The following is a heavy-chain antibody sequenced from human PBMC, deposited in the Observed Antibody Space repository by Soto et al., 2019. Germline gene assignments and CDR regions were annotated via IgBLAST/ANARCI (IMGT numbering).Heavy chain of an antibody. CDR2: ISSSGSPI. J-gene: IGHJ5*02. CDR1: GFTFSSHE. Sequence: VGSLRLSCVASGFTFSSHEMNWVRQAPGKGLEWVSYISSSGSPIDYADSVRGRFTISRDNAKNSVILQMNSLRVEDTAVYYCVRSWGVYCSSTRCYSPWLDPWGQGTLVTVSS. V-gene: IGHV3-48*03. CDR3: VRSWGVYCSSTRCYSPWLDP. D-gene: IGHD2-2*02.